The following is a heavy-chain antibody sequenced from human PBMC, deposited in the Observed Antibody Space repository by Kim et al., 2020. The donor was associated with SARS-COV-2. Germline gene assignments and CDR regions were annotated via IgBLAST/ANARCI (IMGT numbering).Heavy chain of an antibody. J-gene: IGHJ4*02. D-gene: IGHD6-13*01. CDR2: INHSGST. Sequence: SETLSLTCAVYGGSFSGYYWSWIRQPPGKGLEWIGEINHSGSTNYNPSLKSRVTISVDTSKNQFSLKLSSVTAADTAVYYCARLIPGIAAAGNFFDYWGQGTLVTVSS. CDR1: GGSFSGYY. CDR3: ARLIPGIAAAGNFFDY. V-gene: IGHV4-34*01.